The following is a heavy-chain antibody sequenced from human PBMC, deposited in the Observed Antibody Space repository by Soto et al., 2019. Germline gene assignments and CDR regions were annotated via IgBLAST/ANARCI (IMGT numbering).Heavy chain of an antibody. D-gene: IGHD2-15*01. CDR1: GFTFSSYS. CDR3: ARLLYCSGGSCYSVKALDI. J-gene: IGHJ3*02. CDR2: ISSSSSYI. Sequence: GGSLRLSCASSGFTFSSYSMNWVRQAPGKGLEWVSSISSSSSYIYCADSVKGRFTISRDNAKNSLYLQMNSLRAEDTAVYYCARLLYCSGGSCYSVKALDIWGQGTMVTGSS. V-gene: IGHV3-21*01.